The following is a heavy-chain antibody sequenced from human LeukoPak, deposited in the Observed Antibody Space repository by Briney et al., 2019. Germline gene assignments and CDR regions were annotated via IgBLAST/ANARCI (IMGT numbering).Heavy chain of an antibody. CDR2: LRGSGTDT. CDR1: GFTFSTYA. Sequence: GGSLRLSCAASGFTFSTYAMSWVRQAPGKGLEWVSDLRGSGTDTYYADSVRGRFTISRDNSKNTLYLQMNSLRAEDTAIYYCAKTSRVNSGYDSPFDYWGQGTLVTVTS. D-gene: IGHD5-12*01. J-gene: IGHJ4*02. CDR3: AKTSRVNSGYDSPFDY. V-gene: IGHV3-23*01.